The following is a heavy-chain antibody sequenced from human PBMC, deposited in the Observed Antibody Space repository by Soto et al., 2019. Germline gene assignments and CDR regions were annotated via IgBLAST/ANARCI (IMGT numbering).Heavy chain of an antibody. J-gene: IGHJ5*02. Sequence: QVQLQQWGAGLLKPSETLSLTCAVYGGSFSGYYWSWIRQPPGKGLEWIGEINHSGSTNYNPSLKSRVTISVDTSKNQFSLKLSSVTAADTAAYYCAREGHNREALDWFDPWGQGTLVTVSS. CDR3: AREGHNREALDWFDP. CDR1: GGSFSGYY. V-gene: IGHV4-34*01. D-gene: IGHD3-3*02. CDR2: INHSGST.